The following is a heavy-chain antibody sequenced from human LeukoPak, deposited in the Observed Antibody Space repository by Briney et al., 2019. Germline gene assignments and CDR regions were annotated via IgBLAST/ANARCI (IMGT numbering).Heavy chain of an antibody. CDR3: ATEFYRDGYNY. Sequence: GGSLRLSCAASGFTYSTAWLTWVRQTPGKGLEWVGHIKSRAGGGTADYAAPAKGRFTVSRDDSTNMVYLQMNSLKTEDSAVYYCATEFYRDGYNYWGQGTLVTVSS. CDR1: GFTYSTAW. J-gene: IGHJ4*02. CDR2: IKSRAGGGTA. D-gene: IGHD5-24*01. V-gene: IGHV3-15*01.